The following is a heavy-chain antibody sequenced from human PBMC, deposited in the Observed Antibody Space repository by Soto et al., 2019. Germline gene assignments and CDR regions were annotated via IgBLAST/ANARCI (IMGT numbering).Heavy chain of an antibody. CDR2: ISTSGGRP. D-gene: IGHD3-16*02. J-gene: IGHJ4*02. V-gene: IGHV3-23*01. Sequence: GGSLRLSCTASGIAFSNYAMSWVRQAPRKGLEWVSTISTSGGRPYYADSVKGRFTISRDNSKNTLYLQMNSLRAEDTAVYYCAKDPDRYDYVWGTYRYIDNWGQGTRVTVSS. CDR1: GIAFSNYA. CDR3: AKDPDRYDYVWGTYRYIDN.